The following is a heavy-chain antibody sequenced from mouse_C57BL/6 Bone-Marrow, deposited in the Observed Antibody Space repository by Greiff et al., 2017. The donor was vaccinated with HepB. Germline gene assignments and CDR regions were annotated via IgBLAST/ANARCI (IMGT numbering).Heavy chain of an antibody. V-gene: IGHV1-19*01. CDR2: INPYNGGT. J-gene: IGHJ2*01. CDR3: ARSRGIYYDYDVDY. D-gene: IGHD2-4*01. CDR1: GYTFTDYY. Sequence: VQLQQSGPVLVKPGASVKMSCKASGYTFTDYYMNWVKQSHGKSLEWIGVINPYNGGTSYNQKFKGKATLTVDKSSSTAYMELNSLTSEDSAVYYCARSRGIYYDYDVDYWGQGTTLTVSS.